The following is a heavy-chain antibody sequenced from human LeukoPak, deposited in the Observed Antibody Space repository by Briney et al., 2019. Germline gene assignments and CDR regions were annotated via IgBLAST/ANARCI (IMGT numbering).Heavy chain of an antibody. J-gene: IGHJ5*02. Sequence: GASVKVSCKASGYSFTSYGISWVRQAPGQGLEWMEWISVYNGNTNYAQKLQGRVTMTTDTSTSTAYMDLRSLRSDDTAVYYCARVGKGATTGRWIWFDPWGQGTLVTVSS. CDR3: ARVGKGATTGRWIWFDP. CDR2: ISVYNGNT. V-gene: IGHV1-18*01. D-gene: IGHD1-26*01. CDR1: GYSFTSYG.